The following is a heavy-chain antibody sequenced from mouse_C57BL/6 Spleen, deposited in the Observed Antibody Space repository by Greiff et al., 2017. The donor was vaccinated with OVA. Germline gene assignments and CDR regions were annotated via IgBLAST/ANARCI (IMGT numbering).Heavy chain of an antibody. CDR3: AREGYDGYYVRYFDD. CDR2: IYPGSGST. CDR1: GYTFTSYW. V-gene: IGHV1-55*01. Sequence: QVQLQQPGAELVKPGASVKMSCKASGYTFTSYWITWVKQRPGQGLEWIGDIYPGSGSTNYNEKFKSKATLTVDTSSSTAYMQLSSLTSEDSAVYYCAREGYDGYYVRYFDDWGQGTTLTVSS. D-gene: IGHD2-3*01. J-gene: IGHJ2*01.